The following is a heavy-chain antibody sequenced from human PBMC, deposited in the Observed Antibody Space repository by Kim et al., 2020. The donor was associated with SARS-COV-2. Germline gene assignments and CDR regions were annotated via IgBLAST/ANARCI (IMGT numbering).Heavy chain of an antibody. Sequence: SETLSLTCAVYGGSFSGYYWSWIRQPPGKGLEWIGEINHSGSTNYNPSLKSRVTISVDTSKNQFSLKLSSVTAADTAVYYCARGATFDYWGQGTLVTVSS. V-gene: IGHV4-34*01. CDR3: ARGATFDY. CDR2: INHSGST. J-gene: IGHJ4*02. CDR1: GGSFSGYY.